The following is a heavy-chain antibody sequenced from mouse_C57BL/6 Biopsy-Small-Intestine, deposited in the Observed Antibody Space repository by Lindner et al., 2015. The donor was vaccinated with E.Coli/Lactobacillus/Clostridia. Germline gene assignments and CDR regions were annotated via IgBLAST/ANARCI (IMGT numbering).Heavy chain of an antibody. J-gene: IGHJ4*01. CDR1: GFTFSDFG. CDR2: ISSGSSTI. V-gene: IGHV5-17*01. Sequence: VQLQESGGGLVKPGGSLKLSCAASGFTFSDFGMHWVRQAPEKGLEWVAYISSGSSTIYYEDTVKGRFTISRDNAKNTLFLQMTSLRSEDTAMYYRARRGYAMDYWGQGTSVTVSS. CDR3: ARRGYAMDY.